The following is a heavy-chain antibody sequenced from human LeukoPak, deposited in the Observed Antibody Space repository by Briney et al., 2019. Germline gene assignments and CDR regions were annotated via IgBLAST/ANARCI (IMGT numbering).Heavy chain of an antibody. D-gene: IGHD6-13*01. CDR2: INSDGSST. Sequence: GGSLRLSCAASGFTFSSYWMHWVRHAPGKGLVWVSRINSDGSSTSYADSVKGRFTISRDNSKNTLYLQMNSLRAADTAVYYCAKDRAYSSSWYAADYWGQGTLVTVSS. V-gene: IGHV3-74*01. J-gene: IGHJ4*02. CDR1: GFTFSSYW. CDR3: AKDRAYSSSWYAADY.